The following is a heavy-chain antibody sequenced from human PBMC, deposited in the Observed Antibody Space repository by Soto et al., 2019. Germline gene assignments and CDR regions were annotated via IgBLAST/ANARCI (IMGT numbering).Heavy chain of an antibody. D-gene: IGHD1-26*01. Sequence: GGSLRLSCAVSGFTFSNYVMSWVRQAPGKGLEWVSAIAGSGGSTYYADSVKGRFTISRDNSENTLYLQMNSLRAEDTAVYYCAKLAGSYPNYYFDYWGQGALVTVSS. CDR2: IAGSGGST. J-gene: IGHJ4*02. CDR1: GFTFSNYV. CDR3: AKLAGSYPNYYFDY. V-gene: IGHV3-23*01.